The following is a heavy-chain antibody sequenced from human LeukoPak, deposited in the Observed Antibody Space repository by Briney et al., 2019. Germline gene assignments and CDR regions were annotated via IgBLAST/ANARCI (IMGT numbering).Heavy chain of an antibody. D-gene: IGHD2-15*01. Sequence: ASVKVSCKASGYTLTSYYMHWVRQAPGQGLEWMGIINPTTGDTTYAQKFQGRLTMTRDMSTSTVYMDLSSPTSEDTAVFYCARYGFSAVWQGGWHAFDIWGQGTVVTVSS. V-gene: IGHV1-46*01. J-gene: IGHJ3*02. CDR3: ARYGFSAVWQGGWHAFDI. CDR1: GYTLTSYY. CDR2: INPTTGDT.